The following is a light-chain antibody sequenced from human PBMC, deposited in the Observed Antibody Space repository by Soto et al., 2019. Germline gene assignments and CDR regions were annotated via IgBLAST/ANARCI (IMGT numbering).Light chain of an antibody. Sequence: EIVLTQSPGTLSLSPGERATLSCRSSQSVSSSSLAWYQQKPGQAPRLLIYDVSSRATGIPDRFSGSGSGTDVTLTISRLEPEDVAVYYCQQYGSSPTFGQGTKVEIK. J-gene: IGKJ1*01. V-gene: IGKV3-20*01. CDR3: QQYGSSPT. CDR1: QSVSSSS. CDR2: DVS.